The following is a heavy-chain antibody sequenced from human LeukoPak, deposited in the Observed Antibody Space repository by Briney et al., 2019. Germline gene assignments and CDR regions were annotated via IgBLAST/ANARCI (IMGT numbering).Heavy chain of an antibody. CDR1: GGTFSSYA. V-gene: IGHV1-69*06. CDR3: ARDSIWFGELLYVFDY. CDR2: IIPIFGTA. Sequence: ASVKVSCKASGGTFSSYAISWVRQAPGQGLEWMGGIIPIFGTANYAQKFQGRVTITADKSTSTAYMELSSLRSEDTAVYYCARDSIWFGELLYVFDYWGQGTLVTVSS. D-gene: IGHD3-10*01. J-gene: IGHJ4*02.